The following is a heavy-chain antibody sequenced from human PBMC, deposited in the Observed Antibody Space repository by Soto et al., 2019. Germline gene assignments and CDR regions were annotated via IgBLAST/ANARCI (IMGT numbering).Heavy chain of an antibody. D-gene: IGHD6-13*01. V-gene: IGHV3-49*04. Sequence: SLRLSCTGSGFTFGDYGMTWVRQAPGKGLEWVGFIRIKSYGGTTEYAASVKGRLTIARDDSKSIAYLQMNRLTSEDTGVYYCTTSIVAAATVYDHWGQGTLVTVSS. J-gene: IGHJ5*02. CDR3: TTSIVAAATVYDH. CDR1: GFTFGDYG. CDR2: IRIKSYGGTT.